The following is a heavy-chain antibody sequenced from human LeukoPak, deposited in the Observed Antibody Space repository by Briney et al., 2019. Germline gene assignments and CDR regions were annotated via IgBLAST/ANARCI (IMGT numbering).Heavy chain of an antibody. V-gene: IGHV4-59*01. J-gene: IGHJ5*02. CDR1: GGSISSYY. CDR2: IYYSGST. Sequence: PSETLSLTCTVSGGSISSYYWSWIRQPPGKGLEWIGYIYYSGSTNYNPSLKSRVTISVDTSKNQFSLKLSSVTAADTAVYYCARGPETYYYDSSGLDPWGQGTLVTVSS. D-gene: IGHD3-22*01. CDR3: ARGPETYYYDSSGLDP.